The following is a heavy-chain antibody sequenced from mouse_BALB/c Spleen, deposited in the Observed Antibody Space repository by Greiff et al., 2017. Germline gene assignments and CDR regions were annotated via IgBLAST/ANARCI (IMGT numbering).Heavy chain of an antibody. CDR2: IDPANGNT. J-gene: IGHJ1*01. CDR3: ARCSDAGYWYFDV. CDR1: GFNIKDTY. D-gene: IGHD1-1*01. V-gene: IGHV14-3*02. Sequence: DVKLVESGAELVKPGASVKLSCTASGFNIKDTYMHWVKQRPEQGLEWIGRIDPANGNTKYDPKFQGKATITADTSSNTAYLQLSSLTSEDTAVYYCARCSDAGYWYFDVWGAGTTVTVSS.